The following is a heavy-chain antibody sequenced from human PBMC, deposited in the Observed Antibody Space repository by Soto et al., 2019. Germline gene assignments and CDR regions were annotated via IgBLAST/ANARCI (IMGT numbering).Heavy chain of an antibody. V-gene: IGHV1-46*01. CDR2: INPSAGST. D-gene: IGHD2-15*01. J-gene: IGHJ4*02. Sequence: ASVKVSCKASGYTFTSYYMHWVRQAPGQGLEWMGIINPSAGSTSYAQKFRGRVTMTRDTSTSTVYMELSSLRSEDTAVYYCARVYCSGGGCYGIDYWGQGTLVTVSS. CDR1: GYTFTSYY. CDR3: ARVYCSGGGCYGIDY.